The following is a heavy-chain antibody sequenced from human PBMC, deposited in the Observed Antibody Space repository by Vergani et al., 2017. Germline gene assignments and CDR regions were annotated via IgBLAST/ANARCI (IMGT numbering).Heavy chain of an antibody. CDR1: GAPISYWC. J-gene: IGHJ6*03. CDR2: LCPSGST. V-gene: IGHV4-4*07. D-gene: IGHD2-2*01. CDR3: ARGVLVVPAANYYYYMDV. Sequence: QVQMQESGPGLVKTSETLSLTCSASGAPISYWCWSWLRQPAGKGLEWIGRLCPSGSTNYKPSLKSRVTMSIDTSKNQFSLKLSSVTAADTAVYYCARGVLVVPAANYYYYMDVWGKGTTVTVSS.